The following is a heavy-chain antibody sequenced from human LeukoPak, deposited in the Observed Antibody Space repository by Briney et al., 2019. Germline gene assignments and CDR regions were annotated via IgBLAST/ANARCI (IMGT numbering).Heavy chain of an antibody. CDR3: ATVPLVGASYFDY. J-gene: IGHJ4*02. V-gene: IGHV1-24*01. CDR1: GYTLTELS. D-gene: IGHD1-26*01. Sequence: ASVKFSCKVSGYTLTELSMHWVRQAPGKGLEWMGGFDPEDGETIYAQKFQGRVTMTEDTSTDTAYMELSSLRSEDTAVYYCATVPLVGASYFDYWGQGTLVTVSS. CDR2: FDPEDGET.